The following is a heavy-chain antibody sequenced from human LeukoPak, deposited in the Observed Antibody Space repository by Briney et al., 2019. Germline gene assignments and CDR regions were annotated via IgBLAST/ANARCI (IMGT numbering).Heavy chain of an antibody. CDR1: GGSISSYY. CDR3: ARGGESIAAAGNFDY. V-gene: IGHV4-59*01. J-gene: IGHJ4*02. Sequence: PAETLSLTCTVSGGSISSYYWSWIRQPPGKGLEWIGYIYYSGSTTYNPSLKSRVTISVDTSKNQFSLKLSSVTAADTAVYYCARGGESIAAAGNFDYWGQRTLVTVSS. D-gene: IGHD6-13*01. CDR2: IYYSGST.